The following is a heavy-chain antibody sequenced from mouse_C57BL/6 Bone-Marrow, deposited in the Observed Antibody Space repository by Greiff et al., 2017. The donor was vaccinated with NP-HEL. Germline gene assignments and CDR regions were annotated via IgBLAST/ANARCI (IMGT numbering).Heavy chain of an antibody. CDR2: IYPGSGNT. Sequence: QVQLQQSGAELVRPGASVKLSCKASGYTFTDYYINWVKQRPGQGLEWIARIYPGSGNTYYNEKFKGKATLTAEKSSSTAYMQLSSLTSEDSAVYFCARWGRLIYDYDPYFDVWGTGTTVTVSS. V-gene: IGHV1-76*01. CDR3: ARWGRLIYDYDPYFDV. D-gene: IGHD2-4*01. CDR1: GYTFTDYY. J-gene: IGHJ1*03.